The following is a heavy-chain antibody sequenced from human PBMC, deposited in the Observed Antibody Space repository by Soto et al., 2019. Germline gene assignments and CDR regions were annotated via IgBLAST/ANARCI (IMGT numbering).Heavy chain of an antibody. V-gene: IGHV4-30-4*01. D-gene: IGHD3-22*01. CDR2: IYYSGST. J-gene: IGHJ4*02. CDR1: GGSISSGDYY. Sequence: SETLSLTCTVSGGSISSGDYYWSWIRQPPGKGLEWIGYIYYSGSTYYNPSLKSRVTISVDTSKNQFSLKLSSVTAADTAVYYCGRVSTSYDSSCYSLDYWGQGTLVTVSS. CDR3: GRVSTSYDSSCYSLDY.